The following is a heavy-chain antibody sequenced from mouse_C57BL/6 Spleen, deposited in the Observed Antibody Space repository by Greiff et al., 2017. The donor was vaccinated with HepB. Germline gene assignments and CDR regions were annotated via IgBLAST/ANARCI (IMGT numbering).Heavy chain of an antibody. Sequence: VKLQQPGAELVKPGASVKLSCKASGYTFTSYWMQWVKQRPGQGLEWIGEIDPSDSYTNYNQKFKGKATLTVDTSSSTAYMQLSSLTSEDSAVYYCARDGWNDYWGQGTTLTVSS. J-gene: IGHJ2*01. CDR3: ARDGWNDY. CDR1: GYTFTSYW. V-gene: IGHV1-50*01. D-gene: IGHD2-3*01. CDR2: IDPSDSYT.